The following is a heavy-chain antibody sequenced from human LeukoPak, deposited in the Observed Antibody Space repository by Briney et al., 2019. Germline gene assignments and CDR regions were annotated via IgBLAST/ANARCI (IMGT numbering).Heavy chain of an antibody. J-gene: IGHJ6*02. Sequence: GGSLRLSCAASGFTFNSYWIHWVRQAPGKGLVWVLRINSDGSKTSYADFVKGRFTISRDNAKNTVFLQMNSLRAEDTAVYYCAKYSSSSPSEYYYYGMDVWGQGTTVTVSS. D-gene: IGHD6-6*01. CDR2: INSDGSKT. V-gene: IGHV3-74*01. CDR1: GFTFNSYW. CDR3: AKYSSSSPSEYYYYGMDV.